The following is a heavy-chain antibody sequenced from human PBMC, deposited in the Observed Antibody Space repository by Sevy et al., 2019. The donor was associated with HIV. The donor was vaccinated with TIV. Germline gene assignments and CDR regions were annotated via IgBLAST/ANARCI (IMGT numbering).Heavy chain of an antibody. Sequence: GGSLRLSCAASGFTFSSYSMNWVRQAPGKGLEWVSYISSSSSTIYYADSVKGRFTISRDNAKNPLYLQMNSLRAEDTAVYYCARDDHPLGYGDHYYYGMDVWGQGTTVTVSS. V-gene: IGHV3-48*01. CDR1: GFTFSSYS. J-gene: IGHJ6*02. CDR2: ISSSSSTI. CDR3: ARDDHPLGYGDHYYYGMDV. D-gene: IGHD4-17*01.